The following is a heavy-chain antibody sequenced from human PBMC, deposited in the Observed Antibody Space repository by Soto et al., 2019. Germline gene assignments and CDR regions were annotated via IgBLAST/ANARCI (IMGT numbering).Heavy chain of an antibody. V-gene: IGHV2-5*02. D-gene: IGHD3-10*01. CDR3: ALTTMVRGPFDY. J-gene: IGHJ4*02. CDR2: IYWDDDK. Sequence: WIRQPPGKALEWLALIYWDDDKRYSPSLKSRLTITKDTSKNQVVLTMTNMDPVDTATYYCALTTMVRGPFDYWGQGTLVTVSS.